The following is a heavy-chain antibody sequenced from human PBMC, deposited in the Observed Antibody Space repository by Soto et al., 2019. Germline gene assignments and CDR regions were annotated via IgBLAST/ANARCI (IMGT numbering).Heavy chain of an antibody. CDR2: IWYDGSNK. CDR1: GFTFSSYG. CDR3: ARDSLAYSSSWHPDY. V-gene: IGHV3-33*01. D-gene: IGHD6-13*01. Sequence: GGSLRLSCAASGFTFSSYGMHWVRQAPGKGLEWVAVIWYDGSNKYYADSVKGRFTISRDNSKNTLYLQMNSLRAEDTAVYYSARDSLAYSSSWHPDYWGQGTLVTVSS. J-gene: IGHJ4*02.